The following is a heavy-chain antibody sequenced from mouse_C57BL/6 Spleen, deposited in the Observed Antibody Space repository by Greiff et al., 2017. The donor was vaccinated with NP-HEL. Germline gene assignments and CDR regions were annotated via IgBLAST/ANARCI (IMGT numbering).Heavy chain of an antibody. CDR2: ISNLAYSI. CDR1: GFTFSDYG. CDR3: ARQEDYYGSSYAMDY. Sequence: DVKLVESGGGLVQPGGSLKLSCAASGFTFSDYGMAWVRQAPRKGPEWVAFISNLAYSIYYADTVTDRFTISRENAKNTLYLEMSSLRSEDTAMYYCARQEDYYGSSYAMDYWGQGTSVTVSS. V-gene: IGHV5-15*01. D-gene: IGHD1-1*01. J-gene: IGHJ4*01.